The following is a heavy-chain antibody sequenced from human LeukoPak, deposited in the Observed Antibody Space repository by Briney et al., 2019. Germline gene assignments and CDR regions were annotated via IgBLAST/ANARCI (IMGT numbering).Heavy chain of an antibody. CDR2: IIPILGIA. CDR1: GGTFSSYA. CDR3: ARARYWPTGDYYFDY. J-gene: IGHJ4*02. D-gene: IGHD1-26*01. V-gene: IGHV1-69*04. Sequence: RGASVKVSCKASGGTFSSYAISWVRQAPGQGLEWMGRIIPILGIANYAQKFQGRVTITADKSTSTAYMELSSLRSEDTAVYYCARARYWPTGDYYFDYWGQGTLVTVSS.